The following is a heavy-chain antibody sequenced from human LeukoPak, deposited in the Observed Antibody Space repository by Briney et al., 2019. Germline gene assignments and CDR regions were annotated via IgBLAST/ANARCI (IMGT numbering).Heavy chain of an antibody. CDR1: GGTFSSYA. J-gene: IGHJ4*02. D-gene: IGHD3-22*01. V-gene: IGHV1-69*05. CDR3: ARGGISYYYDSSGYPFDY. Sequence: SVKVSCKASGGTFSSYAISWVRQAPGQGLEWIGRIIPICGTANYAQKFQGRVTITTDESTSTAYMELSSLRSEDTAVYYCARGGISYYYDSSGYPFDYWGQGTLVTVSS. CDR2: IIPICGTA.